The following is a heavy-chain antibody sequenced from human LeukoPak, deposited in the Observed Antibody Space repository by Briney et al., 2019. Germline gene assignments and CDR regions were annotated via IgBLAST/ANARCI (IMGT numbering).Heavy chain of an antibody. J-gene: IGHJ3*02. D-gene: IGHD7-27*01. V-gene: IGHV3-23*01. Sequence: QTGGSLRLSCAASGFTFSSYAVSWVRQTPGKGLEWVSAISVGGGSTYYADSVRGRFTISRDNSRSTLYLQMNSLRAEDTAVYYCARGGWGNAFDIWGQGTMVTVSS. CDR1: GFTFSSYA. CDR3: ARGGWGNAFDI. CDR2: ISVGGGST.